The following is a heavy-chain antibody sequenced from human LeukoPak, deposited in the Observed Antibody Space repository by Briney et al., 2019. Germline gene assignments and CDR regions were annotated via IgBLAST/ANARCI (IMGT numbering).Heavy chain of an antibody. V-gene: IGHV1-69*05. D-gene: IGHD3-3*01. CDR2: IIPIFGTA. CDR3: ARDLGDFWSGYYPY. CDR1: GGTFSSYA. Sequence: PGASVKVSCKASGGTFSSYAISWVRQAPGQGLEWIGGIIPIFGTANYAQKFQGRVTITTDESTSTAYMELSSLRSEDTAVYYCARDLGDFWSGYYPYWGQGTLVTVSS. J-gene: IGHJ4*02.